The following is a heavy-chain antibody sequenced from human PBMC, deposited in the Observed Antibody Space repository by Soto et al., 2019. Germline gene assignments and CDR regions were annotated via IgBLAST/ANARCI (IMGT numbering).Heavy chain of an antibody. CDR2: INHSGST. V-gene: IGHV4-34*01. D-gene: IGHD3-3*01. CDR3: ARGRDFWSGYYTYYYYYMDV. J-gene: IGHJ6*03. CDR1: GGSFSGYY. Sequence: QVQLQQWGAGLLKPSETLSLTCAVYGGSFSGYYWSWIRQPPGKGLEWIGEINHSGSTNYNPSLKIRFTISVDPSKNQFSLKLSSVTAADTAVYYCARGRDFWSGYYTYYYYYMDVWGKGTTVTVSS.